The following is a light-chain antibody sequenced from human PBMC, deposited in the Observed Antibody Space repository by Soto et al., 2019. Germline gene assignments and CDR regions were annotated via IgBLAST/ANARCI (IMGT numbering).Light chain of an antibody. CDR2: EVT. CDR1: SSDAGGYYY. Sequence: QSALNQPASVSGSPGQSITISCTGTSSDAGGYYYVSWYQHHPGKAPKLIIYEVTNRPSGVSYRFSGSKSGNTASLIISGLQAEDEADYYCSSYTSSSAPHVVFGGGTKLTVL. V-gene: IGLV2-14*01. J-gene: IGLJ2*01. CDR3: SSYTSSSAPHVV.